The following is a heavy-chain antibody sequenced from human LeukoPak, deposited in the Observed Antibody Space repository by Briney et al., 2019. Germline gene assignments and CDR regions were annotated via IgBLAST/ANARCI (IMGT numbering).Heavy chain of an antibody. CDR3: ARGRVGSYGLSNWFDP. Sequence: SETLSLTCTVSGGSISSYYWSWIRQPPGKGLEWIGYIYYTGSTNYSPSLKSRVTISVDTSKNQFSLKLSSVTAADTAVYYCARGRVGSYGLSNWFDPWGQGTLVTVSS. J-gene: IGHJ5*02. D-gene: IGHD5-18*01. V-gene: IGHV4-59*12. CDR2: IYYTGST. CDR1: GGSISSYY.